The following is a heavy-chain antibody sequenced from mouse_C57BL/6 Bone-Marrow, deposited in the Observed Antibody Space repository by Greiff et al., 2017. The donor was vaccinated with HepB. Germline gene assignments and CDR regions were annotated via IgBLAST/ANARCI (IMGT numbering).Heavy chain of an antibody. V-gene: IGHV1-82*01. Sequence: VQLKESGPELVKPGASVKISCKASGYAFSSSWMNWVKQRPGKGLEWIGRIYPGDGDTNYNGKFKGKATLTADKSSSTADMQLSSLTSEDSAVYFCASTGTTWFAYWGQGTLVTVSA. J-gene: IGHJ3*01. CDR1: GYAFSSSW. CDR3: ASTGTTWFAY. CDR2: IYPGDGDT. D-gene: IGHD4-1*02.